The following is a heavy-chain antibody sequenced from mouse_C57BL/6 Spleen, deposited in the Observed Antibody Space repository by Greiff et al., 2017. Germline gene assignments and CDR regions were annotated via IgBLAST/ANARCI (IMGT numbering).Heavy chain of an antibody. D-gene: IGHD2-1*01. CDR2: IYPGDGDT. J-gene: IGHJ1*03. Sequence: VQLVESGAELVKPGASVKISCKASGYAFSSYWMNWVKQRPGKGLEWIGQIYPGDGDTNYNGKFKGKDTLTADKSSSTAYMQLSSLTSEDSAVYFCARSPGGNYHTDWYFDVWGTGTTVTVSS. V-gene: IGHV1-80*01. CDR3: ARSPGGNYHTDWYFDV. CDR1: GYAFSSYW.